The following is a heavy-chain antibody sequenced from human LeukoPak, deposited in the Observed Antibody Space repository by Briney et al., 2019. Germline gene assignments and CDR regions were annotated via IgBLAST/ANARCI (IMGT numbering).Heavy chain of an antibody. V-gene: IGHV5-51*01. J-gene: IGHJ3*02. CDR3: ARTYYYDSSGYYDSAFDI. D-gene: IGHD3-22*01. CDR1: GYSFTSYW. Sequence: KGGESLKISCKGSGYSFTSYWIGWVRQMPGKGLEWMGIIYPGDSDTRYSPSFQGQVTISADKSISTAYLQWSSLKASDTAMYYCARTYYYDSSGYYDSAFDIWGQGTMVTVSS. CDR2: IYPGDSDT.